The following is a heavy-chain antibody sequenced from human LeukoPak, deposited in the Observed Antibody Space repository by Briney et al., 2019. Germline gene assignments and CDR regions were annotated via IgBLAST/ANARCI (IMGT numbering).Heavy chain of an antibody. J-gene: IGHJ3*02. CDR2: MNPNSGNT. CDR1: GYTFTSYD. D-gene: IGHD3-22*01. CDR3: ARGSRKLAGLLTMIVVVPGGDAFDI. Sequence: ASVKVSCKASGYTFTSYDINWVRQATGQGLEWMGWMNPNSGNTGYAQKFQGRVTMTRNTSISTAYMELSSLRSEDTAVYYCARGSRKLAGLLTMIVVVPGGDAFDIWGQGTMVTVSS. V-gene: IGHV1-8*01.